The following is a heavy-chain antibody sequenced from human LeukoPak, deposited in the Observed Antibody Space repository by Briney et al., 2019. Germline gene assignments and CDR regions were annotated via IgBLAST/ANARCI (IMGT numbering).Heavy chain of an antibody. V-gene: IGHV3-7*01. J-gene: IGHJ4*02. CDR2: IKQDGSET. CDR1: GFTFSSYW. D-gene: IGHD6-13*01. CDR3: ARVGTTATVGTF. Sequence: PGGSLRLSCAASGFTFSSYWMSWVRQAPGKGLEWVANIKQDGSETYYVDSVKGRFTISRDNAKNSLHLQMNSLRAEDTAVYYCARVGTTATVGTFWGQGTLVTVSS.